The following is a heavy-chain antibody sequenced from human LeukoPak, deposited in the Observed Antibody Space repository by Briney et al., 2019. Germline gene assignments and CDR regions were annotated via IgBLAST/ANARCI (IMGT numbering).Heavy chain of an antibody. CDR3: ARGDFEPHFDY. CDR1: GGSISSGSYY. V-gene: IGHV4-61*02. Sequence: SETLSLTCTVSGGSISSGSYYWSWIQQPAGKGLEWIGRIYTSGSTNYNPSLKSRVTISVDTSKNQFSLKLSSVTAADTAVYYCARGDFEPHFDYWGQGTLVTVSS. J-gene: IGHJ4*02. CDR2: IYTSGST. D-gene: IGHD3-3*01.